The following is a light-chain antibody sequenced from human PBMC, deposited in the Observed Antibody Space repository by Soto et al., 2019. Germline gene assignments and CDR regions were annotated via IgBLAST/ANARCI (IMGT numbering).Light chain of an antibody. J-gene: IGKJ1*01. CDR2: GAS. CDR3: QQYGSSPWT. CDR1: QSVSSSY. V-gene: IGKV3-20*01. Sequence: EIVLTQSPGTLSLSPGERATLSCRASQSVSSSYLAWYQQKPGQAPRLLIFGASSRATGIPDRFSGSGSGTDFTLSIRRLEPEDFAFYYCQQYGSSPWTVGQGTKVEI.